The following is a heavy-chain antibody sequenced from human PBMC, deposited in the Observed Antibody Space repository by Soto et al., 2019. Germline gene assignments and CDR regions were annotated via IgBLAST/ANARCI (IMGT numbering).Heavy chain of an antibody. CDR2: ISSSSSTI. CDR3: ASEGYCSGGSCYPFDY. CDR1: GFTFSSYS. V-gene: IGHV3-48*01. J-gene: IGHJ4*02. Sequence: EVQLVESGGGLVQPGGSLRLSCAASGFTFSSYSMNWVRQAPGKGLEWVSYISSSSSTIYYADSVKGRFTISRDNAKNSQYLQMNRLRAEDTAVYYCASEGYCSGGSCYPFDYWGQGTLVTVSS. D-gene: IGHD2-15*01.